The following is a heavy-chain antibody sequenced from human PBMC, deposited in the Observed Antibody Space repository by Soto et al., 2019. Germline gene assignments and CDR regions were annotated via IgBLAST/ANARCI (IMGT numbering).Heavy chain of an antibody. J-gene: IGHJ4*02. D-gene: IGHD3-22*01. CDR1: GFTFSSYW. CDR2: IKQDGSEK. Sequence: PWGSLRLSCAASGFTFSSYWMIFVRHAPLKWLEWVANIKQDGSEKYYVDSVKGRFTISRDNAKNSLYLQMNSLRAEDTAVYYCARYYYDSSPFDYWGQGTLVTVSS. CDR3: ARYYYDSSPFDY. V-gene: IGHV3-7*01.